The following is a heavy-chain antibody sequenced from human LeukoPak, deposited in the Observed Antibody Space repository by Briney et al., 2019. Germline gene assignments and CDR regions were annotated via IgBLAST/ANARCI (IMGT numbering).Heavy chain of an antibody. CDR3: ASGQRATVPT. V-gene: IGHV3-30*04. Sequence: PGGSLRLSCAASGFTFSSYAMHWVRQAPGKGLEWVAVISYDGSNKYYADSVKGRFTISRDNSKNTLYLQMNSLRAEDTAVYYCASGQRATVPTWGQGTLVTVSS. J-gene: IGHJ5*02. CDR2: ISYDGSNK. D-gene: IGHD6-25*01. CDR1: GFTFSSYA.